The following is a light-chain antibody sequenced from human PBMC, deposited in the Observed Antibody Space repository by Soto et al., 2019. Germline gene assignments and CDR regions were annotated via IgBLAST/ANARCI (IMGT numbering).Light chain of an antibody. Sequence: EIVLTQSPGTLSLSQGERATLSCRASQSVSSTYLAWYQHKPGQAPRLLIYGASSRATGIPDRFSGSGSGTHFTLTISRLEPEDFALYYCQQYAGSPPYTFGQVTKLEIK. CDR3: QQYAGSPPYT. J-gene: IGKJ2*01. CDR1: QSVSSTY. V-gene: IGKV3-20*01. CDR2: GAS.